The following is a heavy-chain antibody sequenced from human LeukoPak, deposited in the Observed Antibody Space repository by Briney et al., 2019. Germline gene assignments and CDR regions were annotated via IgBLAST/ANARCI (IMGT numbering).Heavy chain of an antibody. J-gene: IGHJ5*02. Sequence: GGSLRLSCAASGFTVSSNYMSWVRQAPGKGLEWVSVIYSGGSTYYADSVKGRFTISRDNSKNTLYLQMNSLRAEDTAVYYCARLQFWYNWFDPWGQGTLVTVSS. V-gene: IGHV3-66*02. CDR2: IYSGGST. CDR3: ARLQFWYNWFDP. D-gene: IGHD3-3*01. CDR1: GFTVSSNY.